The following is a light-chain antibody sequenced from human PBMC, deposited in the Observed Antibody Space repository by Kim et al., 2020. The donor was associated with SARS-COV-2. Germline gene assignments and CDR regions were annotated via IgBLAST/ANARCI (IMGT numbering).Light chain of an antibody. CDR1: SGDIADYNS. V-gene: IGLV2-14*03. J-gene: IGLJ3*02. Sequence: QSALTQPASVSGSPGQSITISCTGTSGDIADYNSVSWYQQHPGKAPNLLIYDVNKRPSGISNRFSGSKSGDTASLTISGLQAEDEADYYCTSYTVGTWVFDGGTKVTVL. CDR2: DVN. CDR3: TSYTVGTWV.